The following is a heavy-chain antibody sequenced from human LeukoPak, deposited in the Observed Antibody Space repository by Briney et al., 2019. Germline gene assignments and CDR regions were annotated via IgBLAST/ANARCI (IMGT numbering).Heavy chain of an antibody. CDR1: GFSFSSYW. D-gene: IGHD1-1*01. CDR2: INGDGSST. CDR3: ARGGLNALEAFDI. V-gene: IGHV3-74*03. J-gene: IGHJ3*02. Sequence: PGGSLRLSCAASGFSFSSYWMHWVRHAPGKGLVWVSRINGDGSSTMYADSVKGRFTISRDNAKNTLYLQMNSLRAEDTAVYYCARGGLNALEAFDIWGQGTVVTVCS.